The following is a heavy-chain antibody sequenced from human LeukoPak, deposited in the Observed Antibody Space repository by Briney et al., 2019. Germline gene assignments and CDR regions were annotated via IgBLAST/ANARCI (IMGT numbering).Heavy chain of an antibody. J-gene: IGHJ2*01. CDR1: GGSFSSYY. D-gene: IGHD6-19*01. V-gene: IGHV4-4*09. Sequence: SETLSLTCIVSGGSFSSYYWSWIRQPPRKGLELIGYIFTSGFTNYNPSLESRVTISLDTSKNQFSLKLYSVTAADTAVYYCARLDTSDWAWYFDLWGRGSLVTVSS. CDR3: ARLDTSDWAWYFDL. CDR2: IFTSGFT.